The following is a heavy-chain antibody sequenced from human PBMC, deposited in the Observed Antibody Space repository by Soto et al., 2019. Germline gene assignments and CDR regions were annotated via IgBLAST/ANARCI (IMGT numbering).Heavy chain of an antibody. CDR2: ISSSGSTI. D-gene: IGHD1-26*01. Sequence: PGGSLRLSCAASGFTFSSYEMNWVRQAPGKGLEWVSYISSSGSTIYYADSVKGRFTISRDNAKNSLYLQMNSLRAEDTAVYYCARDGGSYPFDYWGQGTLVTVSS. CDR3: ARDGGSYPFDY. V-gene: IGHV3-48*03. J-gene: IGHJ4*02. CDR1: GFTFSSYE.